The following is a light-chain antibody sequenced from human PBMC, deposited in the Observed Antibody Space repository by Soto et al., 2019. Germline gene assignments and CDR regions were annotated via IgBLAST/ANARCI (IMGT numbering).Light chain of an antibody. CDR1: SSDVGSYNR. J-gene: IGLJ1*01. CDR3: NSYTSTNTYV. V-gene: IGLV2-18*02. CDR2: EVS. Sequence: SAVPQPPSVSGSPVPPVTISCTGTSSDVGSYNRVSWYQQPPGTAPKLMIYEVSNRPSGVPDRFSGSKSGNTASLTISGLQAEDEADYYCNSYTSTNTYVFGTGTKVTVL.